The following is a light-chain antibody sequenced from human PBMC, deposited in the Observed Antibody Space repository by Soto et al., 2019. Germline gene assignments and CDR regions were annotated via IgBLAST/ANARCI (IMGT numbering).Light chain of an antibody. CDR2: DVS. CDR3: QQFNSYPIT. V-gene: IGKV1-13*02. CDR1: QDIRGA. J-gene: IGKJ5*01. Sequence: AIQVTQSPSSLSASVGDRVTITCRASQDIRGALAWYQQKQKKPPRLLIYDVSTLESGVSSRFSGSSSWTEFTLTISILQSEDFGTYLCQQFNSYPITFGHGTRLEIK.